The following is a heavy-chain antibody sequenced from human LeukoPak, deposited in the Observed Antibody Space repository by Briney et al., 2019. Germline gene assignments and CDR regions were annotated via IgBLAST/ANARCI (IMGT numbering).Heavy chain of an antibody. CDR1: GFTCSGSA. V-gene: IGHV3-73*01. CDR2: ISGKVNSYAT. D-gene: IGHD4-17*01. CDR3: TRYGDYEPPYDS. Sequence: GSLRLFCAASGFTCSGSAMHWVRQASGKGLEWVGRISGKVNSYATAYAASVKGRFTISRDDSKNTAYLQMNSLKTEDTAVYYSTRYGDYEPPYDSWGQGTLVTVSS. J-gene: IGHJ4*02.